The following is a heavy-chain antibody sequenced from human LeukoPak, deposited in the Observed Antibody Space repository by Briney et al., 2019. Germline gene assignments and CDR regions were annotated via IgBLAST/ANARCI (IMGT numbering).Heavy chain of an antibody. CDR2: INHSGST. V-gene: IGHV4-34*01. CDR3: ARWVTAISGYFDY. J-gene: IGHJ4*02. Sequence: KPSETLSLTCAVYGGSFSGYYWSWIRQPPGKGLEWIGEINHSGSTNYNPSLKSRVTISVDTSKNQFSLKLSSVTAADTAVYYCARWVTAISGYFDYWGQGTLVTVSS. CDR1: GGSFSGYY. D-gene: IGHD2-21*02.